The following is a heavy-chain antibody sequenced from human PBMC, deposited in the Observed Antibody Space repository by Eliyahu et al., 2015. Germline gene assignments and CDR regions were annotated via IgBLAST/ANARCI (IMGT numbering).Heavy chain of an antibody. CDR1: GFTFXSYW. V-gene: IGHV3-7*04. CDR2: IKQDGSEK. D-gene: IGHD1-1*01. CDR3: ARGTGSQGFDY. J-gene: IGHJ4*02. Sequence: EVQLVESGGGLVQPGGSLRLSCAASGFTFXSYWMSWVRQAPGKGLEWVANIKQDGSEKYYVDSVKGRFTISRDNAKNSLYLQMNSLRAEDTAVYYCARGTGSQGFDYWGQGTLVTVSS.